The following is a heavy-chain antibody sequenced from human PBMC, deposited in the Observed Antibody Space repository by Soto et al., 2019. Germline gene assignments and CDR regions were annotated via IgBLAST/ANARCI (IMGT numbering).Heavy chain of an antibody. Sequence: SETLSLTCGVYGGSFRNYYWIWVRQPPGKGLEWIGEVNHSGEATYNPSLQSRITISLDTSNNQFSLKMTSVTAADTAMYLCTRAERFPRSWFDPWGQGTQVTVSS. D-gene: IGHD3-10*01. J-gene: IGHJ5*02. CDR1: GGSFRNYY. V-gene: IGHV4-34*01. CDR2: VNHSGEA. CDR3: TRAERFPRSWFDP.